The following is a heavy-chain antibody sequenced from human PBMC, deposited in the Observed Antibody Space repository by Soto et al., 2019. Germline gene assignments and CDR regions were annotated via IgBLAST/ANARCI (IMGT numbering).Heavy chain of an antibody. CDR2: ITGTGGST. V-gene: IGHV3-23*01. CDR3: AKAGGIAVPGYHLDQ. CDR1: GFTFSSSA. J-gene: IGHJ4*02. D-gene: IGHD6-19*01. Sequence: GGSLRLSSAASGFTFSSSAMNWVRQAPGKGLEWVSAITGTGGSTNYADSVEGRFTISRDNSRNTLYLQMSSLRAEDTAVYYCAKAGGIAVPGYHLDQWGQGILVTVSS.